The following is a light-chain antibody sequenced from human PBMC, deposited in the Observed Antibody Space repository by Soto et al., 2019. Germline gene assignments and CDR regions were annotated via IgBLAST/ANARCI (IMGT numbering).Light chain of an antibody. V-gene: IGLV2-8*01. CDR1: SSDVGNYNY. Sequence: QSALTQPPSASGSPGQSVTISCTGTSSDVGNYNYVSWYQQYPGKAPKLIIYEVSKRPSGVPDRFSGSKSGSTASLTVSGLQAEDEADYYCLSYAGSKTLVFGGGTKLTVL. CDR2: EVS. CDR3: LSYAGSKTLV. J-gene: IGLJ2*01.